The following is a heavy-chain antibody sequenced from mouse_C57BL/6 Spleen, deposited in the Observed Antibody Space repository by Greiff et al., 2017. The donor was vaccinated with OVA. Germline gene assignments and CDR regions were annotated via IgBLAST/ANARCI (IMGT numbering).Heavy chain of an antibody. J-gene: IGHJ4*01. V-gene: IGHV1-15*01. CDR1: GYTFTDYE. CDR2: IDPETGGT. CDR3: TRDGTTVVEGDAMDY. D-gene: IGHD1-1*01. Sequence: QVQLQQSGAELVRPGASVTLSCKASGYTFTDYEMHWVKQTPVHGLEWIGAIDPETGGTAYNQKFKGKAILTADNSSSTAYMELRSLTSEDSAVYYCTRDGTTVVEGDAMDYWGQGTSVTVSS.